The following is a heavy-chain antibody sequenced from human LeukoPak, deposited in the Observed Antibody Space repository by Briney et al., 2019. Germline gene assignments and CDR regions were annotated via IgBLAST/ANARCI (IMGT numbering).Heavy chain of an antibody. J-gene: IGHJ4*02. CDR2: IYYSGSS. CDR3: ASGGSPVPLY. Sequence: SETLSLTCTVSGGSISSYYWSWIRQPPGKGLEWIGYIYYSGSSNYNPSLKGRVTLSVDTSKNQFSLKLSSVTAADTAVYYCASGGSPVPLYWGQGTLVTVSS. CDR1: GGSISSYY. D-gene: IGHD1-26*01. V-gene: IGHV4-59*01.